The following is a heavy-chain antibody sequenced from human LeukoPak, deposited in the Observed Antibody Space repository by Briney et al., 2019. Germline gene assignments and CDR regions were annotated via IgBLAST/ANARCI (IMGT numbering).Heavy chain of an antibody. CDR2: ISGSGGST. Sequence: GGSLRLSCAASGFTFTSYYMSWVRQAPGKGLEWVSAISGSGGSTYYADSVKGRFTISRDNSKNTLYLQMNTPRAEDTAVYYCAKDFTLYDYYDSSGSSGNDYWGQGTLVTVSS. J-gene: IGHJ4*02. CDR1: GFTFTSYY. CDR3: AKDFTLYDYYDSSGSSGNDY. V-gene: IGHV3-23*01. D-gene: IGHD3-22*01.